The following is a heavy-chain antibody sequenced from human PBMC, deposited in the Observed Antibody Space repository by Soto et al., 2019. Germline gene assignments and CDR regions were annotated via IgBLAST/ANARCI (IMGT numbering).Heavy chain of an antibody. CDR3: ASRLYYYDSSGYPDPDAFDI. CDR2: IYPGDSDT. D-gene: IGHD3-22*01. Sequence: PGESLKISCKGSGYSFTSYWIGWVRQMPGKGLEWMGIIYPGDSDTRYSPSFQGQVTISADKSISTAYLQWSSLKASDTAMYYCASRLYYYDSSGYPDPDAFDIWGQGTMVTVSS. V-gene: IGHV5-51*01. CDR1: GYSFTSYW. J-gene: IGHJ3*02.